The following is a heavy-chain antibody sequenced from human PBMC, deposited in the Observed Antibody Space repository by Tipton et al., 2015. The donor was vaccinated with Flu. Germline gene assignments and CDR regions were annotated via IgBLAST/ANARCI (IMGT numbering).Heavy chain of an antibody. Sequence: SLRLSCTASGFTFSNNWMHWVRLGPGKGLVWVSRISPDGSRTTYADSVKGRLTISRDNAKNTLHLQRNNPKAEDTAVYFCVRDQSISGTGPHFDYWGQGTLVTVSS. D-gene: IGHD1/OR15-1a*01. CDR2: ISPDGSRT. V-gene: IGHV3-74*03. CDR3: VRDQSISGTGPHFDY. J-gene: IGHJ4*02. CDR1: GFTFSNNW.